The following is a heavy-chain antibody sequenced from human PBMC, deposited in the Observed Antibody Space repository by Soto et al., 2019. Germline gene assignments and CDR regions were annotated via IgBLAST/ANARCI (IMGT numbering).Heavy chain of an antibody. CDR2: INSDGSST. V-gene: IGHV3-74*01. Sequence: GGSLRLSCAASGFTFSSYWMHWVRQAPGKGLVWVSRINSDGSSTSYADSVKGRFTISRDNSKNTLYLQMNSLRAEDTAVYYCAKEKLELRVISSYFDYWGQGTLVTVSS. J-gene: IGHJ4*02. D-gene: IGHD1-7*01. CDR1: GFTFSSYW. CDR3: AKEKLELRVISSYFDY.